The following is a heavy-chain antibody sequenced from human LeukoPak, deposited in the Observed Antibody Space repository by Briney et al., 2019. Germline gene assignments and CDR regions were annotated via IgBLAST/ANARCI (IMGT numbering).Heavy chain of an antibody. J-gene: IGHJ4*02. CDR3: AIGYCSSTSCYPFDY. CDR1: GGTFSSYA. Sequence: SVKVSCKASGGTFSSYAIGWVRQAPGQGLEWMGGIIPIFGTANYAQKFQGRVTITADESTSTAYMELSSLRSEDTAVYYCAIGYCSSTSCYPFDYWGQGTLVTVSS. V-gene: IGHV1-69*01. CDR2: IIPIFGTA. D-gene: IGHD2-2*01.